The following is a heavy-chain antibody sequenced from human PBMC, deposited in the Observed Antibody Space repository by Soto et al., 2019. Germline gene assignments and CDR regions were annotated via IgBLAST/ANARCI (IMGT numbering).Heavy chain of an antibody. CDR1: GFTFSSYW. Sequence: EVQLVESGGGLVQPGGSLRLSCAASGFTFSSYWMHWVRQAPGKGLVWVSRINSDGSSTRYADSVKGRFTISRDNAKNTLYLQMNCLRAEDTAVYYCARGGSLNWYFDLWGRGTLVTVSS. V-gene: IGHV3-74*01. CDR3: ARGGSLNWYFDL. J-gene: IGHJ2*01. CDR2: INSDGSST. D-gene: IGHD1-26*01.